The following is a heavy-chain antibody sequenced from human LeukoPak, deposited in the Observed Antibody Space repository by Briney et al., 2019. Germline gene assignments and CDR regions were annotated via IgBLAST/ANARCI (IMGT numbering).Heavy chain of an antibody. CDR2: ISYDGSNK. Sequence: PGRSLRLSCAASGFTFSSSAMHWVRQAPDKGLEWVAVISYDGSNKYYADSVKGRFTISRDNSKNTLYLQMNSLRAEDTAVYYCARDPEGYSGNWFDPWGQGTLVTVSS. D-gene: IGHD5-12*01. CDR3: ARDPEGYSGNWFDP. V-gene: IGHV3-30-3*01. CDR1: GFTFSSSA. J-gene: IGHJ5*02.